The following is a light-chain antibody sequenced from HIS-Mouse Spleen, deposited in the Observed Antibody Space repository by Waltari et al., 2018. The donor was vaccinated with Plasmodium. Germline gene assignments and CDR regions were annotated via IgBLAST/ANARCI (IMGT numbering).Light chain of an antibody. CDR1: QSVSSY. V-gene: IGKV3-11*01. J-gene: IGKJ4*01. Sequence: DIVMTQSPATLSLSPGERATLSCRASQSVSSYLAWYQQKPGQAPRLLTYDASNRATCIPARFSGSGSGTDFTLTISSLEPEDFAVYYCQQRSNWPRVLTFGGGTKVEIK. CDR3: QQRSNWPRVLT. CDR2: DAS.